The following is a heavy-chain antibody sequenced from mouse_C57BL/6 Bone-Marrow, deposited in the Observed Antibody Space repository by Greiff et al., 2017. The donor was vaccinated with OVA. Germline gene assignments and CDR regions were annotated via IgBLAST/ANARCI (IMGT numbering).Heavy chain of an antibody. J-gene: IGHJ3*01. V-gene: IGHV5-9-1*02. CDR1: GFTFSSYA. CDR2: ISSGGDYI. CDR3: TRERFPFAY. Sequence: EVNVVESGEGLVKPGGSLKLSCAASGFTFSSYAMSWVRQTPEKRLEWVAYISSGGDYIYYADTVKGRFTISRDNARNTLYLQMSSLKSEDTAMYYCTRERFPFAYWGQGTLVTVSA.